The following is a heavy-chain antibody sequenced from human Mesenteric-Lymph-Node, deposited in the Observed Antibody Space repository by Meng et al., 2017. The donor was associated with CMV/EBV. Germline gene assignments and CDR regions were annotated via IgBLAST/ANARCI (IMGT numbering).Heavy chain of an antibody. V-gene: IGHV3-30*03. CDR3: ARVGLVGGYCSSTSCRGYYYYYGMDV. CDR1: GFTFRFYG. D-gene: IGHD2-2*01. Sequence: GGSLRLSCAASGFTFRFYGMHWVRQAPGKGLEWVAVILNDGNNKYYTDSVKGRFTISRGNSKSTVYLQMDSLRVEDTAVYYCARVGLVGGYCSSTSCRGYYYYYGMDVWGQGTTVTVSS. CDR2: ILNDGNNK. J-gene: IGHJ6*02.